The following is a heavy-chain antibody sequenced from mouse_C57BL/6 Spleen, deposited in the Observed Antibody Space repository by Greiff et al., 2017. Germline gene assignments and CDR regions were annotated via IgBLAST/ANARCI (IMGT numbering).Heavy chain of an antibody. CDR2: IHPNSGST. Sequence: QVQLQQPGAELVKPGASVKLSCKASGYTFTSYWMHWVKQRPGQGLEWIGMIHPNSGSTNYNEKFKSKATLTVDKSSSTAYMQLSSLTSEDSAVXYCARRSSGSSYYYAMDDWGQGTSVTVSS. D-gene: IGHD3-2*02. CDR1: GYTFTSYW. V-gene: IGHV1-64*01. J-gene: IGHJ4*01. CDR3: ARRSSGSSYYYAMDD.